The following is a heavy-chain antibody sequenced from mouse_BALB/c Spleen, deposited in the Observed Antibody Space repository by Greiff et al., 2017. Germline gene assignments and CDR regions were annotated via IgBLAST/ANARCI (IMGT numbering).Heavy chain of an antibody. CDR1: GFTFSSYA. D-gene: IGHD2-4*01. Sequence: EVKLVESGGGLVKPGGSLKLSCAASGFTFSSYAMSWVRQSPEKRLEWVAEISSGGSYTYYPDTVTGRFTISRDNAKNTLYLEMSSLRSEDTAMYYCAREDYDYDVGAWFAYWGQGTLVTVSA. J-gene: IGHJ3*01. CDR3: AREDYDYDVGAWFAY. CDR2: ISSGGSYT. V-gene: IGHV5-9-4*01.